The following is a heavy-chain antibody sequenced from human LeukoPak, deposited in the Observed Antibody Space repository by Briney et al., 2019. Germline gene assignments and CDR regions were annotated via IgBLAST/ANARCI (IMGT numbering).Heavy chain of an antibody. D-gene: IGHD3-10*01. V-gene: IGHV4-59*01. Sequence: KPSETLSLTCTVSGGSISSYYWSWIRQPPGKGLEWIGYIYYSGSTNYNPSLKSRVTISVDTSKNQFSLKLSSVTAADTAVYYCARERMVRGVPSWVLDYWGQGTLVTVSS. CDR1: GGSISSYY. J-gene: IGHJ4*02. CDR3: ARERMVRGVPSWVLDY. CDR2: IYYSGST.